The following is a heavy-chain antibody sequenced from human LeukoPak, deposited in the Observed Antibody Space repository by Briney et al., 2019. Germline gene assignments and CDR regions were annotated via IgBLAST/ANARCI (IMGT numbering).Heavy chain of an antibody. Sequence: QPGGPLRLSCPASGSPFISYAMTWVRQAPGKGLEWVSAISGSGGSTYYADSVQGRFTISRDNYKHTLYLQKNSLRAEDRAVYYCAKDSFPFIPADETWFDPWGEGTLVTVSS. V-gene: IGHV3-23*01. CDR3: AKDSFPFIPADETWFDP. D-gene: IGHD2-2*01. CDR1: GSPFISYA. J-gene: IGHJ5*02. CDR2: ISGSGGST.